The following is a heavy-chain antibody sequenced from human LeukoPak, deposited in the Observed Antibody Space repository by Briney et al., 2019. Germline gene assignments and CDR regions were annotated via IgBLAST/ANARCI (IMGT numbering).Heavy chain of an antibody. V-gene: IGHV3-21*01. Sequence: GGSLRLSCAASGFTFSSYSMNWVRQAPGKGLERVSSISSSSSYIYYADSVKGRFTISRDNAKNSLYLQMTSLRAEDTAVYYCARTFGYGGNSGFPKYGMDVWGQGTTVTVSS. J-gene: IGHJ6*02. CDR1: GFTFSSYS. CDR3: ARTFGYGGNSGFPKYGMDV. D-gene: IGHD4-23*01. CDR2: ISSSSSYI.